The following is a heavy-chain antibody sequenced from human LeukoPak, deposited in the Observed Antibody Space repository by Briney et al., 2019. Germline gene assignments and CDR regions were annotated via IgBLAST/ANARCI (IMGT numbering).Heavy chain of an antibody. CDR3: AKAWYYYDSSGYYPLGD. Sequence: GGSLRLSCAASGFTFSDYYMSWIRQAPGKGLEWVSAISGSGGSTYYADSVKGRFTISRDNSKNTLYLQMNSLRAEDTAVYYCAKAWYYYDSSGYYPLGDWGQGTLVTVSS. J-gene: IGHJ4*02. CDR2: ISGSGGST. V-gene: IGHV3-23*01. D-gene: IGHD3-22*01. CDR1: GFTFSDYY.